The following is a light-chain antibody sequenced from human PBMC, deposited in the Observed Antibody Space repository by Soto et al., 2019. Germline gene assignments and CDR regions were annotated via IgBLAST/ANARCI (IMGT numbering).Light chain of an antibody. Sequence: QAVVTQPASVSGSPGQSITISCTGTTSDVGKYNLVSWYQHHPGKAPKLLIFEVTQRPSGVSNRFSGSKSGNTASLTITGLQAEDEADYYCCSYALSSTYVFGTGTKLTVL. CDR2: EVT. CDR1: TSDVGKYNL. J-gene: IGLJ1*01. V-gene: IGLV2-23*02. CDR3: CSYALSSTYV.